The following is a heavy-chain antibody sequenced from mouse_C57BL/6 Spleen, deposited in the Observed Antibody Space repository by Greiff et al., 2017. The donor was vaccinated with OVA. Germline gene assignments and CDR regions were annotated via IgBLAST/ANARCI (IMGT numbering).Heavy chain of an antibody. CDR1: GYSITSGYD. D-gene: IGHD1-1*01. J-gene: IGHJ4*01. V-gene: IGHV3-1*01. CDR2: ISYSGST. Sequence: DVKLQESGPGMVKPSQSLSLTCTVTGYSITSGYDWHWIRHFPGNKLEWMGYISYSGSTNYNPSLKSRISITHDTSKNHFFLKLNSVTTEDTATYYCARGDYYGSSYGAMDYWGQGTSVTVSS. CDR3: ARGDYYGSSYGAMDY.